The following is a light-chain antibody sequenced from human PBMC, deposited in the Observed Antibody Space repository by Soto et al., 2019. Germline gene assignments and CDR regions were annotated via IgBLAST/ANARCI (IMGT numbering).Light chain of an antibody. Sequence: EVVLTQSPGTLSLSPGERATLSCRASQTVSSSHLAWYQQKPGQAPRLLIYGASDRATNIADRFSGSGSGTDFTLTISRLEPEDFAVYYCQHFGSSPPKYTFGQGTKLEIK. V-gene: IGKV3-20*01. CDR3: QHFGSSPPKYT. J-gene: IGKJ2*01. CDR1: QTVSSSH. CDR2: GAS.